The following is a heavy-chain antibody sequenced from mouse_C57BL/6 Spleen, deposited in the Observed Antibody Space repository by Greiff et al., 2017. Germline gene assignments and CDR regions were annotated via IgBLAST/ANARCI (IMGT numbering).Heavy chain of an antibody. J-gene: IGHJ2*01. CDR2: INPSTGGT. Sequence: EVQLQQSGPELVKPGASVKISCKASGYSFTGYYMHWVKQSPEKSLEWIGEINPSTGGTTYNQKFKAKATLTVDKSSSTAYMQLSSLTSEDSAVYYCTLGGRYYFDYWGQGTTLTVSS. V-gene: IGHV1-42*01. D-gene: IGHD3-3*01. CDR1: GYSFTGYY. CDR3: TLGGRYYFDY.